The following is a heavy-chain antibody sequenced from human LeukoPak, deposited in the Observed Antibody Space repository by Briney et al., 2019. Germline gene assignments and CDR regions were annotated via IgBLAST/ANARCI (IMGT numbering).Heavy chain of an antibody. CDR3: ARGLLLWFGELDRRFDP. V-gene: IGHV3-48*03. CDR1: GFTFSSYE. D-gene: IGHD3-10*01. J-gene: IGHJ5*02. CDR2: ISSSGSTI. Sequence: PGGSLRLSCAASGFTFSSYEMNWVRQAPGKGLEWVSYISSSGSTIYYADSVKGRFTISRDNAKNSLYLQMNSLRAEDTAVYYCARGLLLWFGELDRRFDPWGQGTLVTVSS.